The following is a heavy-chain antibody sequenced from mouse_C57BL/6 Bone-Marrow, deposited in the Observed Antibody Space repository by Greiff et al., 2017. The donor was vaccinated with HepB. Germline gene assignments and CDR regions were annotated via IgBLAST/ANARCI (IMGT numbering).Heavy chain of an antibody. Sequence: VQLVESGPGLVQPSQSLSITCTVSGFSLTSYGVHWVRQSPGKGLEWLGVIWSGGSTDYNAAFISRLSISKDNSKSQVFFKMNSLQADDTAIYYCARNFDYGSSYDWYFDVWGTGTTVTVSS. CDR3: ARNFDYGSSYDWYFDV. CDR1: GFSLTSYG. J-gene: IGHJ1*03. V-gene: IGHV2-2*01. CDR2: IWSGGST. D-gene: IGHD1-1*01.